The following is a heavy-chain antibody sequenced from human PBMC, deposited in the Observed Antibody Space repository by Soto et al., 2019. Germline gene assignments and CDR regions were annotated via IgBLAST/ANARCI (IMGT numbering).Heavy chain of an antibody. J-gene: IGHJ4*02. Sequence: LVTMSLTCTVSCGSISSFCWSCIRQHPGKGLEWIGYIYYSGSTNYNPSLKSRVTISVDTSKNQFSLKLSSVTAADTAVYYCARYRSTFGRVTFDYWGQGTLVTVSS. CDR2: IYYSGST. V-gene: IGHV4-59*01. CDR1: CGSISSFC. CDR3: ARYRSTFGRVTFDY. D-gene: IGHD3-16*01.